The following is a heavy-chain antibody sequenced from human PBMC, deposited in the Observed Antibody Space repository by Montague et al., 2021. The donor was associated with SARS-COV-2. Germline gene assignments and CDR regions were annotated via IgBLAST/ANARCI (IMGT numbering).Heavy chain of an antibody. J-gene: IGHJ4*02. D-gene: IGHD1-7*01. CDR2: IQASGIT. CDR3: ARVPNWNYVPDY. CDR1: GGSISSASFY. Sequence: TLSLTCTVSGGSISSASFYWTWIRQSAGEGLEWIGRIQASGITNYNPSIKSRVAMSVDKSKNQFSLSLNSVTAADTATYFCARVPNWNYVPDYWGQGTLVTVSS. V-gene: IGHV4-61*02.